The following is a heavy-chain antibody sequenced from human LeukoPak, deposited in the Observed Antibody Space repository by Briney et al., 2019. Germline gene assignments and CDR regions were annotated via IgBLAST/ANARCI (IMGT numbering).Heavy chain of an antibody. J-gene: IGHJ4*02. V-gene: IGHV3-23*01. CDR2: ISGSGGST. CDR1: GFTFSSYA. D-gene: IGHD2-2*03. CDR3: ARVSGYCSSTSCYGRDDY. Sequence: PGGSLRLSCAASGFTFSSYAMSWVRQAPGKGLEWVSAISGSGGSTYYADSVKGRFTISRDNSKNTLYLQMNSLRAEDTAVYYCARVSGYCSSTSCYGRDDYWGQGTLVTVSS.